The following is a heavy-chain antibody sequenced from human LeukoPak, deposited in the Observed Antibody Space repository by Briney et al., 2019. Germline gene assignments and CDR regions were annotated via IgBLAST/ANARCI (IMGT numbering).Heavy chain of an antibody. CDR2: IYTSGST. J-gene: IGHJ5*02. CDR1: GGSISSYY. Sequence: SETLSPTCTVSGGSISSYYWSWIRQPAGKGLEWIGRIYTSGSTNYNPSLKSRVTMSVDTSKNQFSLKLSSVTAADTAVYYCARDHSGWYSGWFDPWGQGTLVTVSS. V-gene: IGHV4-4*07. CDR3: ARDHSGWYSGWFDP. D-gene: IGHD6-19*01.